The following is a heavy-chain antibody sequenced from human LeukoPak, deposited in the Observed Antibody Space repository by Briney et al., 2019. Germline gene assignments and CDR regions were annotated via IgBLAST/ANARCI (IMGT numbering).Heavy chain of an antibody. J-gene: IGHJ4*02. Sequence: ASVKVSCKASGGTFSSYAISWVRQAPGQGLEWMGWINPNSGGTNYAQKFQGRVTMTRDTSISTAYMELSRLRSDDTAVYYCARVGVYYYDSSGYDYWGQGTLVTVSS. CDR2: INPNSGGT. CDR1: GGTFSSYA. D-gene: IGHD3-22*01. V-gene: IGHV1-2*02. CDR3: ARVGVYYYDSSGYDY.